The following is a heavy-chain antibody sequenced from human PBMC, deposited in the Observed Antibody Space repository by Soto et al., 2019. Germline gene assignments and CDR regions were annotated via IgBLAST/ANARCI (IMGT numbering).Heavy chain of an antibody. V-gene: IGHV4-59*01. CDR1: GGSISSYY. D-gene: IGHD4-4*01. J-gene: IGHJ6*02. CDR3: ARVSYGNPRHYGMDV. Sequence: QVQLQESGPGLVKPSETLSLTCTVSGGSISSYYWSWIRQPPGKGLVWIGYIYYSGSTNNNPSLNCRVTISVDTSKNQFSLKLSSVTAADTAVYDCARVSYGNPRHYGMDVWGQGTTVTVSS. CDR2: IYYSGST.